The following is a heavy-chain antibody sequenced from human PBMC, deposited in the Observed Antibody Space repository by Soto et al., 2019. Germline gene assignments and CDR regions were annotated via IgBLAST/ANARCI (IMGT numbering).Heavy chain of an antibody. CDR3: ARVIGVGYDFWSGYYTYYYMDV. D-gene: IGHD3-3*01. CDR2: IYYSGST. J-gene: IGHJ6*03. CDR1: GGSISSYY. Sequence: SETLSLTCTVSGGSISSYYWSWIRQPPGKGLEWIGYIYYSGSTNYNPSLKSRVTISVDTSKNQFSLKLSSVTAADTAVYYCARVIGVGYDFWSGYYTYYYMDVWGKGTTVTVSS. V-gene: IGHV4-59*01.